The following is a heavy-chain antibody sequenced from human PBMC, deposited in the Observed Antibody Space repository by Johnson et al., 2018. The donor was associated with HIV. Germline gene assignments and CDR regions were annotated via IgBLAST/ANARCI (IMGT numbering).Heavy chain of an antibody. Sequence: VQLVESGGGVVQPGRSLRLSCAASGFTFSSYGMHWVRQAPGKGLEWVAVISYDGSNKYYADSVKGRFTISRDNSKNTLYLHMNNLTAEDTAVYHCAKGGSGTTRIRAQKGAFDIWGQGTMVTVSS. D-gene: IGHD6-19*01. CDR1: GFTFSSYG. CDR2: ISYDGSNK. CDR3: AKGGSGTTRIRAQKGAFDI. V-gene: IGHV3-30*18. J-gene: IGHJ3*02.